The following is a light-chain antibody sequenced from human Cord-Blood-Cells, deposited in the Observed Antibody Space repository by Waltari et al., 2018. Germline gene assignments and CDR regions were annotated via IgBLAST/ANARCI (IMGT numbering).Light chain of an antibody. CDR3: QQSYSTPIT. J-gene: IGKJ5*01. CDR1: QSISSY. CDR2: AAS. V-gene: IGKV1-39*01. Sequence: DIQMTQSPSSLSAYVGDRVTITGRASQSISSYLNWYQQKPGKAPKLLIYAASSLQSGVPSRFSGSGSGTDFTLTISSLQPEDFATYYCQQSYSTPITFGQGTRLEIK.